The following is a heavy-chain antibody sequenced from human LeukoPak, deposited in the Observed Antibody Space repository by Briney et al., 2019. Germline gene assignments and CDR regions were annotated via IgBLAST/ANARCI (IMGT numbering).Heavy chain of an antibody. D-gene: IGHD7-27*01. Sequence: KTGGSLRLSCTASGFTFSSYSMNWVRQAPGKGLEWVSSISSSSSYIYYADSVKGRFTISRDNAKNSLYLQMNSLRAEDTAVYYCARVHWGSVLYFDYWGQGTLVTVSS. V-gene: IGHV3-21*01. J-gene: IGHJ4*02. CDR2: ISSSSSYI. CDR1: GFTFSSYS. CDR3: ARVHWGSVLYFDY.